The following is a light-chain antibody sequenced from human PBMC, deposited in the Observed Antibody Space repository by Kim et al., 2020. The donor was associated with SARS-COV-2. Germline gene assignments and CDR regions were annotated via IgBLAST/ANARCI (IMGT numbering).Light chain of an antibody. CDR2: DAY. J-gene: IGKJ2*03. CDR1: QDMGES. Sequence: SAAVGDRVTFTCQASQDMGESLDWYQQKPGKAPKLLNYDAYNFETGVPSRFSGSGSGTDFSYTSSSLQPEDVATYYCQNYQNLVRSFGQGTKLEI. V-gene: IGKV1-33*01. CDR3: QNYQNLVRS.